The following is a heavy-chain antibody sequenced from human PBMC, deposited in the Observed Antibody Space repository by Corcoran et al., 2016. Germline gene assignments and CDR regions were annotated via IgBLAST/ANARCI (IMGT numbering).Heavy chain of an antibody. J-gene: IGHJ4*01. V-gene: IGHV1-46*02. Sequence: QVHLVQSGAEVKKPGASVKVSCKAAGYTFNSYYKHWVRQAPGQGLVWMGIINPSGGSTSYAQKFQGRATMTRDTSTSTVYMELSSLRSEDTAVYYCARDSLRMVRDPFDYWGHGTLVTVSS. CDR2: INPSGGST. CDR3: ARDSLRMVRDPFDY. CDR1: GYTFNSYY. D-gene: IGHD3-10*01.